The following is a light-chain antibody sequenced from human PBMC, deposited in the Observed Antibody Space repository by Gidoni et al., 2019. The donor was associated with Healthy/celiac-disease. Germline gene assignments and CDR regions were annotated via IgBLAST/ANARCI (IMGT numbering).Light chain of an antibody. CDR1: QRVSSN. CDR2: GAS. J-gene: IGKJ3*01. V-gene: IGKV3-15*01. Sequence: EIVMTQSPATLSVSPGERATLSCRASQRVSSNLAWYQQKPGQAPRLLIYGASTRATGIPARFSGSGSGTEFTLTISSLQSEDFAVYYCQQYNNWPFTFGPXTKVDIK. CDR3: QQYNNWPFT.